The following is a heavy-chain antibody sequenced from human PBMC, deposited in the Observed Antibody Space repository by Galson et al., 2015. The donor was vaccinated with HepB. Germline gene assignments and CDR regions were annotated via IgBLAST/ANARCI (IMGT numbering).Heavy chain of an antibody. J-gene: IGHJ4*02. V-gene: IGHV3-21*01. Sequence: SLRLSCAASGFTFSSYSMNWVRQAPGKGLEWVSSISSSSSYIYYADSVKGRFSISRDNAKNSLYLQMNSLRAEDTAVYYCARGGYSYGYIDYWGQGTLVTVSS. CDR1: GFTFSSYS. CDR3: ARGGYSYGYIDY. CDR2: ISSSSSYI. D-gene: IGHD5-18*01.